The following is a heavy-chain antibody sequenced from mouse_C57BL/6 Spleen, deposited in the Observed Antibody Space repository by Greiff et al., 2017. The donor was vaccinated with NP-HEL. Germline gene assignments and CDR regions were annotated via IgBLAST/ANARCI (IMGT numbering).Heavy chain of an antibody. CDR2: IYPGSGST. V-gene: IGHV1-55*01. D-gene: IGHD2-3*01. CDR1: GSPFPSYW. Sequence: QVQLQQSGAELVKPGASVRLSCKASGSPFPSYWSTWVKQRPGQGLEGMGDIYPGSGSTDYNEKFKSKATLTVDTSSCTADMQLSRLTSEHSAVYYCEREVIYAQIFPFAYWGQGTLLTVSA. J-gene: IGHJ3*01. CDR3: EREVIYAQIFPFAY.